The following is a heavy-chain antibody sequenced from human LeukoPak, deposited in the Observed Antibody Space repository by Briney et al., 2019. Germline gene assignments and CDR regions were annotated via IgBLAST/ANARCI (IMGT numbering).Heavy chain of an antibody. CDR1: GYTFTSYY. CDR3: ARDRTGESDFDY. Sequence: ASVKVSCKASGYTFTSYYMHWVRQAPGQGLEWMGWINPNSGGTNYAQKFKGRVTMTRDTSISTAYMELSRLTSDDTAVYYCARDRTGESDFDYWGQGTLVTVSS. J-gene: IGHJ4*02. CDR2: INPNSGGT. V-gene: IGHV1-2*02. D-gene: IGHD7-27*01.